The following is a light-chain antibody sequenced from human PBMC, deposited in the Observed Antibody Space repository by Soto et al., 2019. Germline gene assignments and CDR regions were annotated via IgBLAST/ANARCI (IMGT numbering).Light chain of an antibody. Sequence: DIQMTQSPSNICGSXPGRVTITXXASQTISSWLAWYQQKPGKAPKLLIYKASTLKSGVPSRFSGSGSGTEFTLTISSLQPDDFATYYCQHYNSYSEAFGQGTKVDNK. CDR1: QTISSW. J-gene: IGKJ1*01. CDR3: QHYNSYSEA. V-gene: IGKV1-5*03. CDR2: KAS.